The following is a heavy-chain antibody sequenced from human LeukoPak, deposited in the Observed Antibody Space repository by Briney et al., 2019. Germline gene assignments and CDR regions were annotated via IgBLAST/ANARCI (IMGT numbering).Heavy chain of an antibody. D-gene: IGHD6-13*01. J-gene: IGHJ4*02. CDR3: ARAGPSSSWHQFDY. CDR2: IYSGGRT. CDR1: GFTVSRNY. V-gene: IGHV3-66*01. Sequence: PGGSLRLSCAASGFTVSRNYMSWVRQAPGKGLEWVSVIYSGGRTYYADSVKGRFTISRGNSKNTLYLQMNSLRAEDTAVYYCARAGPSSSWHQFDYWGQGTLVTVSS.